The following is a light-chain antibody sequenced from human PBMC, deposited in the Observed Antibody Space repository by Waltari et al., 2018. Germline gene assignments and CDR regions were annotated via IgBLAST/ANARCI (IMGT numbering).Light chain of an antibody. Sequence: EVVLTQSPATLSVSLGERATLSCRASQSVSSDLAWSQQNPGQAPRLIIHGASIRATGIPARFSGSGSGTEFTLTISSLEPEDFAVYYCQQRSKWPPELTFGGGTKVEIK. V-gene: IGKV3-11*01. J-gene: IGKJ4*01. CDR3: QQRSKWPPELT. CDR1: QSVSSD. CDR2: GAS.